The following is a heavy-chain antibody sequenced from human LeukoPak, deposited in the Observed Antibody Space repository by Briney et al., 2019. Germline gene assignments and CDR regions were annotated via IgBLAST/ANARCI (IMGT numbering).Heavy chain of an antibody. Sequence: PSETLSLTCTVSGGSISSYYWSWIRQPAGKGLEWIGRIYTSGSPNYNPSLKSRVTMSVDTSKTQFSLKLTSITAAAPDVYNCAMHKIGRWFGDDYSYYMDVWGKGTTVTISS. CDR1: GGSISSYY. V-gene: IGHV4-4*07. J-gene: IGHJ6*03. CDR2: IYTSGSP. CDR3: AMHKIGRWFGDDYSYYMDV. D-gene: IGHD3-10*01.